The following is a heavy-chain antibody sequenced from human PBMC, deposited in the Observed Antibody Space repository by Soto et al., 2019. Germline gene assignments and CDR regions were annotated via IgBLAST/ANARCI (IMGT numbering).Heavy chain of an antibody. CDR1: GYTFTSYA. V-gene: IGHV1-3*05. D-gene: IGHD2-21*02. J-gene: IGHJ4*02. CDR2: INAGNGNT. Sequence: QVQLVQSGAEEKKPGASVKVSCKASGYTFTSYAMHWVRQAPGQRLEWMGWINAGNGNTKYSQKFQGRDTITRDTSARTAYMELSRLRSEDTAVYYCARSIGVGTALDYWGQGTLVTVSS. CDR3: ARSIGVGTALDY.